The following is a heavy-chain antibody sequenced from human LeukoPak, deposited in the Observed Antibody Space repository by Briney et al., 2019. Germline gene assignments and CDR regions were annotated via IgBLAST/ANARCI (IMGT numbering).Heavy chain of an antibody. CDR1: GHSISSGYY. D-gene: IGHD2-8*01. V-gene: IGHV4-38-2*02. Sequence: SETLSLTCSVSGHSISSGYYWGWIRQPPGKGLEWIGRIYHSGSTYYNPSLKSRITISVDMSKNQFSLKLSSVTAADTAVYYCARGRGLYYFYYYMDVWGKGTTVTVSS. CDR3: ARGRGLYYFYYYMDV. J-gene: IGHJ6*03. CDR2: IYHSGST.